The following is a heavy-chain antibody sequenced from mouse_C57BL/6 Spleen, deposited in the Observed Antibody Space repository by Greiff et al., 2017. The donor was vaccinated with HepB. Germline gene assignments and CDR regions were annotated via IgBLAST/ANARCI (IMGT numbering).Heavy chain of an antibody. Sequence: QLQQSGPELVKPGASVKISCKASGYSFTDYNMNWVKQSNGKSLEWIGVINPNYGTTSYNQKFKGKATLTVDQSSSTAYMQLNSLTSEDSAVYYCARNYYYVSSLYSYFDVWGTGPSVTVSS. D-gene: IGHD1-1*01. J-gene: IGHJ1*03. CDR3: ARNYYYVSSLYSYFDV. CDR1: GYSFTDYN. CDR2: INPNYGTT. V-gene: IGHV1-39*01.